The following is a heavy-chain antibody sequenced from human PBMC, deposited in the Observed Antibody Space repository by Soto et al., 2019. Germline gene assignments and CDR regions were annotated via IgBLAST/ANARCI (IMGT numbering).Heavy chain of an antibody. Sequence: QVQLVQSEAEVKKPGASVKVSCKASGYTFTNNAMHWVRQAPGQRLEWMGWINTGNGDTKYSQNFQGRVTITRDTSASTAYRELSSLRSEDTAVYYCARDRGSGFGGYYYGMDVWGQGTTVTVSS. CDR1: GYTFTNNA. CDR3: ARDRGSGFGGYYYGMDV. V-gene: IGHV1-3*04. D-gene: IGHD3-3*01. CDR2: INTGNGDT. J-gene: IGHJ6*02.